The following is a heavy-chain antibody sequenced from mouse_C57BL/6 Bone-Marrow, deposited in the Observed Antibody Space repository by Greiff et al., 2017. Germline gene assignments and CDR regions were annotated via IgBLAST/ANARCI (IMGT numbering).Heavy chain of an antibody. V-gene: IGHV1-52*01. Sequence: VQLQQPGAELVRPGSSVKLSCKASGYTFTSYWMHWVQQRPIQGLEWIGNIDPSDSETHYTQKFKDKATLTVDKSSSTAYMQLSSLTSEDSAVYYCARCFYMDYWGQGTTLTVSS. CDR2: IDPSDSET. J-gene: IGHJ2*01. CDR3: ARCFYMDY. CDR1: GYTFTSYW.